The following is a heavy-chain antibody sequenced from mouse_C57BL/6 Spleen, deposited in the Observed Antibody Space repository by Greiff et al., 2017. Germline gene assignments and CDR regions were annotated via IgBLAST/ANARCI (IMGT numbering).Heavy chain of an antibody. Sequence: QVQLQQPGAELVKPGASVKLSCKASGYTFTSYWMQWVKQRPGQGLEWIGEIDPSDSYTNYNQKFKGKATLTVDTSSSTAYMQLSSLTSEDSAVYYCARRVGRSLDYWGQGTTLTVSS. CDR2: IDPSDSYT. CDR1: GYTFTSYW. D-gene: IGHD4-1*01. J-gene: IGHJ2*01. V-gene: IGHV1-50*01. CDR3: ARRVGRSLDY.